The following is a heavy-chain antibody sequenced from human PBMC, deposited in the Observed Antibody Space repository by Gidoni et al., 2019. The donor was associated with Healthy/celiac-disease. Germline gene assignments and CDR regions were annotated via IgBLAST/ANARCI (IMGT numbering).Heavy chain of an antibody. CDR2: IYYSGIT. CDR3: ARGGSSWSEFDY. J-gene: IGHJ4*02. D-gene: IGHD6-13*01. Sequence: QVQLQESGPGLVKPPETLSLTCTVSGGSLSSYYWSWIRQPPGKGLEWIGYIYYSGITNYNPSLKSRVTISVDTSKNQFSLKLSSVTAADTAVYYCARGGSSWSEFDYWGQVTLVTVSS. V-gene: IGHV4-59*01. CDR1: GGSLSSYY.